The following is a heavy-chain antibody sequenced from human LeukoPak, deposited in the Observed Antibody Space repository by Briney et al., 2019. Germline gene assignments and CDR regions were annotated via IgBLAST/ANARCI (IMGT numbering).Heavy chain of an antibody. D-gene: IGHD2-2*01. J-gene: IGHJ5*02. Sequence: MTSETLSLTCTVSGGSISSSSYYWGWIRQPPGKGLEWIGSICYSGSTYYNPSLKSRVTISVDTSKNQFSLKLSSVTAADTAVCYCARFGIVVVPAAMGYTPRTNWFDPWGQGTLVTVSP. V-gene: IGHV4-39*01. CDR1: GGSISSSSYY. CDR2: ICYSGST. CDR3: ARFGIVVVPAAMGYTPRTNWFDP.